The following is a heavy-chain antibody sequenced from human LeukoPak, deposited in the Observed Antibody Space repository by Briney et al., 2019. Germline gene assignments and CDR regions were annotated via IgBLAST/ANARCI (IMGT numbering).Heavy chain of an antibody. D-gene: IGHD2-15*01. CDR3: AKVWSGIVVVVAAAFDY. CDR2: ISGSGGST. V-gene: IGHV3-23*01. J-gene: IGHJ4*02. Sequence: GGSLRLSCAASGFTFSSYAMSCVRQAPGKGLEWVSAISGSGGSTYYADSVKGRFTISRDNSKTTLYLQMNSLRAEDTAVYYCAKVWSGIVVVVAAAFDYWGQGTLVTVSS. CDR1: GFTFSSYA.